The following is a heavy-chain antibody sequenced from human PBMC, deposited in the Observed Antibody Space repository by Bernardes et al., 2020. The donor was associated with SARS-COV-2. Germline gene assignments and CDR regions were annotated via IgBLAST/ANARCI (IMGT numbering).Heavy chain of an antibody. V-gene: IGHV3-30*03. Sequence: GSLRLSCAASGFTFRSYGMHWVRQAPGKGLEWVAVISYDGDEKFYADSVKGRFTISRDNSKNTLYLQMNSLRAEDTAVYYCATTPQYEYTRVFDFWGQGTLVTVSS. D-gene: IGHD2-15*01. J-gene: IGHJ4*02. CDR2: ISYDGDEK. CDR1: GFTFRSYG. CDR3: ATTPQYEYTRVFDF.